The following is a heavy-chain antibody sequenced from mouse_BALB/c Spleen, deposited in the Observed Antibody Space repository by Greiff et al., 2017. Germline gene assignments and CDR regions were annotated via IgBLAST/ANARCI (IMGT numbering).Heavy chain of an antibody. D-gene: IGHD1-2*01. V-gene: IGHV1-87*01. CDR3: ARGATAGWFAY. Sequence: VQLQQSGAELARPGASVKLSCKASGYTFTSYWMQWVKQRPGKGLEWIGAIYPGDGDTRYTQKFKGKATLTADKSSSTAYMQLSSLASEDSAVYYCARGATAGWFAYWGQGTLVTVSA. CDR1: GYTFTSYW. J-gene: IGHJ3*01. CDR2: IYPGDGDT.